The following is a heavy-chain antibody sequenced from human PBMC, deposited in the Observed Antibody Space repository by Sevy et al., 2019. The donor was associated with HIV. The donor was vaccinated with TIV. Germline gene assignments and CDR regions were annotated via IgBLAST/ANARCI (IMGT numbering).Heavy chain of an antibody. J-gene: IGHJ6*02. Sequence: ASVKVSCKVSGYTLTELSMHWVRQAPGKGLEWMGGFDPEDGETIYAQKFQGRVTMTEDTSTDTADMELSSLRSEDTAVDYCATDARRIAARPEGHYYYYGMDVWGQGTTVTVSS. CDR1: GYTLTELS. V-gene: IGHV1-24*01. CDR2: FDPEDGET. D-gene: IGHD6-6*01. CDR3: ATDARRIAARPEGHYYYYGMDV.